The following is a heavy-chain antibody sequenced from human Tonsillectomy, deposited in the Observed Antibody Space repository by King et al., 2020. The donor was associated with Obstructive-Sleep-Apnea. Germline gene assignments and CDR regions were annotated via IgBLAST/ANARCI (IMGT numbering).Heavy chain of an antibody. V-gene: IGHV4-4*07. D-gene: IGHD2-2*01. CDR2: IYTSCST. Sequence: VQLQESGPGLVKPSETLSLTCTVSVGSINSYYLSWIRQPAGKGLEWIWRIYTSCSTNYNPSLKSLVTLSVDTSKNQFSLKLSSVTAADTAIYYCARDIVVIPATMSVEVRYFDYWGQGTLVTVSS. CDR3: ARDIVVIPATMSVEVRYFDY. CDR1: VGSINSYY. J-gene: IGHJ4*02.